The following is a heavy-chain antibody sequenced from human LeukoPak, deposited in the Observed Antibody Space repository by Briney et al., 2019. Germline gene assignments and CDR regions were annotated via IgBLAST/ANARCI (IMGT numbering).Heavy chain of an antibody. CDR2: ISDSGGST. CDR3: AKEGPPYSSYYFDY. J-gene: IGHJ4*02. V-gene: IGHV3-23*01. D-gene: IGHD6-6*01. CDR1: GFTFSSYA. Sequence: GGSLRLSCAASGFTFSSYAMSWVRQAPGRGLEWGSAISDSGGSTYYTDSVKGRFTISRDNSKNTLYLQMNSLRAEDTAVYYCAKEGPPYSSYYFDYWGQGTLVTVSS.